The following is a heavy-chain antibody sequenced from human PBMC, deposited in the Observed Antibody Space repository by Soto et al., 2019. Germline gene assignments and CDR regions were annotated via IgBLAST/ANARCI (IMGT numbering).Heavy chain of an antibody. CDR1: GFTFSRYD. D-gene: IGHD6-19*01. J-gene: IGHJ4*02. Sequence: LSLTCAASGFTFSRYDMNWVRQAPGKGLEWVSGISGNGVGTYYADSVKGRFTISRDSSKNTLYLQMNSLKTDDTAVYYCAKGPGYSSGWYIDYWGQGTLVTVSS. V-gene: IGHV3-23*01. CDR2: ISGNGVGT. CDR3: AKGPGYSSGWYIDY.